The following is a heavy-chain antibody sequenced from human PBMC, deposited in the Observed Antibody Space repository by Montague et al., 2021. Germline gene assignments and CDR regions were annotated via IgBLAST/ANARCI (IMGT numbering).Heavy chain of an antibody. CDR1: GGSISSASYY. CDR2: IYYNGST. J-gene: IGHJ5*02. D-gene: IGHD2-15*01. CDR3: ARSLYCRGGSGYSGFDP. V-gene: IGHV4-39*01. Sequence: SETLSLTCTVSGGSISSASYYWGWIRQPPGKGLEFIGGIYYNGSTYHNPSLKSRVTMSMDTSKNQFSLKLSSVTAADTAVYYCARSLYCRGGSGYSGFDPWGQGTLVTVSS.